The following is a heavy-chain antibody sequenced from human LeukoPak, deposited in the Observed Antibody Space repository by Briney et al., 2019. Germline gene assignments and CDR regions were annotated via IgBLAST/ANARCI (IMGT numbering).Heavy chain of an antibody. CDR1: GFTFSSYS. V-gene: IGHV3-48*01. J-gene: IGHJ4*02. Sequence: PGGSLRLSCAASGFTFSSYSMNWVRQAPGKGLEWVSYISSSSSTIYYPDSVKGRFTISRDNAKNSLYLQMNSLRAEDTAVYYCARERHSSCWHPAGGQGTLVTVSS. D-gene: IGHD6-19*01. CDR2: ISSSSSTI. CDR3: ARERHSSCWHPA.